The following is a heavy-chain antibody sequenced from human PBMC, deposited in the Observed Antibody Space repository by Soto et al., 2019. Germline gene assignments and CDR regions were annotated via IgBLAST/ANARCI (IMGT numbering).Heavy chain of an antibody. V-gene: IGHV4-39*07. CDR2: IYYSGST. CDR3: ARDRSGGDIVVVPAAMPKGSIGWFDP. CDR1: GGSISSSSYY. D-gene: IGHD2-2*01. J-gene: IGHJ5*02. Sequence: SETLSLTCTVSGGSISSSSYYWGWIRQPPGKGLEWIGSIYYSGSTYYNPSLKSRVTISVDKSKNQFSLKLSSVTAADSAVYYCARDRSGGDIVVVPAAMPKGSIGWFDPWGQGTLVTVSS.